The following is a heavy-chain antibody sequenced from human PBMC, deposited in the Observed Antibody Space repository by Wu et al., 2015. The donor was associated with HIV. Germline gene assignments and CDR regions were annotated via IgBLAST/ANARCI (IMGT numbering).Heavy chain of an antibody. J-gene: IGHJ4*02. CDR1: GYTFTGYY. Sequence: QVQLVQSGADVKKPGASVKVSCKASGYTFTGYYMHWVRQAPGQGLEWMGWINNDSGDIKYAQKFQGRVTMTRDTSISTAYMEVRGLRPDDTAVYYCACGIQSGGANFWGQGTLVTVSS. CDR2: INNDSGDI. D-gene: IGHD2-21*01. CDR3: ACGIQSGGANF. V-gene: IGHV1-2*02.